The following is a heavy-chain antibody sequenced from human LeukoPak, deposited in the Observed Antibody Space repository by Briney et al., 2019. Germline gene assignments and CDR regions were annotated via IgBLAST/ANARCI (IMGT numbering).Heavy chain of an antibody. Sequence: GGSLRLSCAASGFTFSSYAMSWVRQAPEKGLEWVSTISGGGGSTYYADSVKGRFTISRDNSKNTLYPQMNSLRAEDTAVYYCAKVVGATTRGYFDYWGQGTLVTVSS. J-gene: IGHJ4*02. CDR2: ISGGGGST. V-gene: IGHV3-23*01. CDR3: AKVVGATTRGYFDY. D-gene: IGHD1-26*01. CDR1: GFTFSSYA.